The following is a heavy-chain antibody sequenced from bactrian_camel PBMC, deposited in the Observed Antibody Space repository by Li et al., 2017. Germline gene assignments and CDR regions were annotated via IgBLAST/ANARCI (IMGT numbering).Heavy chain of an antibody. CDR1: GYTYSYYC. Sequence: HVQLVESGGGSVQAGGSLTLSCALSGYTYSYYCMGWFRQAPGKEREGVADFSTVDNTRYADSVKGRFTISQDNAKNMVYLQVNSLKAEDTAMYYCAAGWSFGVGTLLRRHYNYWGQGTQVTVS. CDR3: AAGWSFGVGTLLRRHYNY. J-gene: IGHJ4*01. V-gene: IGHV3S53*01. D-gene: IGHD3*01. CDR2: FSTVDNT.